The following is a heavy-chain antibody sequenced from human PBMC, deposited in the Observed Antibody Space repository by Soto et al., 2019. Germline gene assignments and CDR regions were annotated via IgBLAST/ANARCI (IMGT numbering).Heavy chain of an antibody. CDR2: LGHDGTYR. CDR1: GFTLKGYG. CDR3: VRDLHAGNYVDY. D-gene: IGHD3-16*01. Sequence: QVHLVQCWGGVVQPGGSLSLSCAASGFTLKGYGMHRCRQAPGKGLEWLAVLGHDGTYRGYADSVKDRFTSSRDKSKNTLDLQLNSLRGEDTALYFCVRDLHAGNYVDYCVQGTLVIVSS. V-gene: IGHV3-33*01. J-gene: IGHJ4*02.